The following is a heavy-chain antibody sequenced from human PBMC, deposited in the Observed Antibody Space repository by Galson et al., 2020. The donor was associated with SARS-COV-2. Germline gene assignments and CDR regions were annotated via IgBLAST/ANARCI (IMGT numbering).Heavy chain of an antibody. J-gene: IGHJ4*02. Sequence: GGSLRLSCAASGFTFTTNYMSWVRQTPGKGLEWVSLIYSGGRTNYADSVKGRFTISKDNSKNTLYLQMNSLRAEDTAVYYCARAGADCTSPGCYTPPFDFWGQGTLVTVSS. CDR3: ARAGADCTSPGCYTPPFDF. CDR2: IYSGGRT. V-gene: IGHV3-66*01. CDR1: GFTFTTNY. D-gene: IGHD2-2*02.